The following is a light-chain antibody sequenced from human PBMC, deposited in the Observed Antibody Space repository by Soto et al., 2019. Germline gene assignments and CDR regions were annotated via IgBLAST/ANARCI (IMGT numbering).Light chain of an antibody. J-gene: IGKJ1*01. CDR1: QSVFSN. V-gene: IGKV3-20*01. CDR3: HQFGYSPRT. CDR2: GAS. Sequence: EIVLTQSPGILSVSPGDRATLSCRASQSVFSNLAWYQQTPGQAPRLLIYGASSRATDIPDRFSGSGSGTDFTLAIRRLEPEDFAVYYCHQFGYSPRTFGQGTQVEIK.